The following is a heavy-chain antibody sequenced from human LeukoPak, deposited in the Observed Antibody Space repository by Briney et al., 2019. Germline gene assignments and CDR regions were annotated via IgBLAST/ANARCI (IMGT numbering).Heavy chain of an antibody. CDR2: ISAYNGNT. D-gene: IGHD3-9*01. Sequence: ASVKVSCKASGYTFTSYGISWVRQAPGQGLEWMGWISAYNGNTNYAQKLQGRVTMTTDTSTSTAYMELRSLRSDDTAVYYYARDFLTGYHPAIFGYYYGMDVWGQGTTVTVSS. CDR3: ARDFLTGYHPAIFGYYYGMDV. CDR1: GYTFTSYG. J-gene: IGHJ6*02. V-gene: IGHV1-18*01.